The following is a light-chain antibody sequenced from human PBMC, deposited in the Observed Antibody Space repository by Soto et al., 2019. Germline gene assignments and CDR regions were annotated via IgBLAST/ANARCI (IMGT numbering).Light chain of an antibody. V-gene: IGLV3-21*02. CDR3: QVWESGRGV. CDR2: EDS. Sequence: SYALTQPPSVSVAPGQTARITCGGNNIGGKSVHWYQQKPGQAPVLVVYEDSDRPSGIPERFSGSNSVNTATLTISRVAAGDESDYYCQVWESGRGVFGTGTKATVL. CDR1: NIGGKS. J-gene: IGLJ1*01.